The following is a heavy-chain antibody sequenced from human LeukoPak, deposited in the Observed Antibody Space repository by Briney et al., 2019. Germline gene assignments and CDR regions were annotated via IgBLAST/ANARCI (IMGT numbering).Heavy chain of an antibody. D-gene: IGHD6-19*01. CDR2: INWNGGST. V-gene: IGHV3-20*04. J-gene: IGHJ3*02. CDR1: GFTFSSYE. Sequence: GGALRLSCAASGFTFSSYEMNWVRQAPGKGLEWGSGINWNGGSTGYAVSVKVRLTISRDNAKNSLYLQMNSLRAEDTALYYGARDIAPIAVAVRGSFDIWGQGTMVTVSS. CDR3: ARDIAPIAVAVRGSFDI.